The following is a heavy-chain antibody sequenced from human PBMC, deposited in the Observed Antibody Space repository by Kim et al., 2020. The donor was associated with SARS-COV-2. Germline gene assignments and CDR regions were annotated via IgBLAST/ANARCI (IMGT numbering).Heavy chain of an antibody. D-gene: IGHD3-16*01. V-gene: IGHV3-7*01. CDR2: IRSDGNDK. J-gene: IGHJ4*02. CDR1: GFTFNTYW. Sequence: GGSLRLSCAASGFTFNTYWMNWVRQTPSKGLEWVASIRSDGNDKGYVDSVKGRFTISRDNAKSSLYLQMNSLRADDTAMYYCASAGGEIWGQGTLVPVSS. CDR3: ASAGGEI.